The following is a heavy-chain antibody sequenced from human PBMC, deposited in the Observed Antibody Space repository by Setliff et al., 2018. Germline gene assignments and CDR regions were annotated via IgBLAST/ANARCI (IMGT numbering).Heavy chain of an antibody. J-gene: IGHJ4*02. Sequence: SETLSLTCTVSGGSISSSSYQWGWVRQTPGKGLEWIGSIYYSGTAYYNPSLKSLVTISVDTSKNQFSLQVTSVTATDTAVYYCARHEFVGGYYGSVTYRHFDYWGQGILVTVSS. CDR1: GGSISSSSYQ. CDR3: ARHEFVGGYYGSVTYRHFDY. V-gene: IGHV4-39*01. D-gene: IGHD3-10*01. CDR2: IYYSGTA.